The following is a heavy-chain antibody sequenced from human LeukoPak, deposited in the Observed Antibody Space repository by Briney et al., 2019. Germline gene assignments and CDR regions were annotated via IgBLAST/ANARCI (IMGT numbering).Heavy chain of an antibody. V-gene: IGHV3-53*01. CDR3: ASLVVAASRFDY. CDR1: GFTVSSNY. J-gene: IGHJ4*02. Sequence: GGSLRLSCAASGFTVSSNYMSWVRQAPGKGLEWVSVIYSGGSTYYADSVKGRFTISRDNAKNSLYLQMNSLRAEDTAVYYCASLVVAASRFDYWGQGTLVTVSS. CDR2: IYSGGST. D-gene: IGHD2-15*01.